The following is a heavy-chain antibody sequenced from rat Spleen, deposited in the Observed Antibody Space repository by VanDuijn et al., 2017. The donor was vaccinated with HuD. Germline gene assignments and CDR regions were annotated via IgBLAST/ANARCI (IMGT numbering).Heavy chain of an antibody. CDR2: ISTGGDNT. V-gene: IGHV5-25*01. J-gene: IGHJ3*01. CDR1: GLTFSDFD. CDR3: TTRGPWFAY. Sequence: EVQLVESGGGLVQPGRSLKLSCAASGLTFSDFDMAWVRQAPTKGLEWVASISTGGDNTHFRDSVKGRFTISRDNAKSTLYLQMDSLRSEDTATYYCTTRGPWFAYWGQGTLVTVSS.